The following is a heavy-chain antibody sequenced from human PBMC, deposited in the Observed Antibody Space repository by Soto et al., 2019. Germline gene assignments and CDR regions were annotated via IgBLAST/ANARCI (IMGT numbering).Heavy chain of an antibody. D-gene: IGHD3-3*01. V-gene: IGHV3-23*01. J-gene: IGHJ4*02. CDR1: GFTFSSYA. CDR2: ISGSGGST. Sequence: GSLRLSCAASGFTFSSYAMSWVRQAPGKGLEWVSAISGSGGSTYYADSVKGRFTISRDNSKNTLYLQMNSLRAEDTAVYYCAKVEGSNYDFWSGPPAPFDYWGQGTLVTVSS. CDR3: AKVEGSNYDFWSGPPAPFDY.